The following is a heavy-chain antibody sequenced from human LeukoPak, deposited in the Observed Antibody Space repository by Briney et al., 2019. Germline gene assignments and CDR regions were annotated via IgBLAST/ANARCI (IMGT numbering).Heavy chain of an antibody. CDR2: ISGSGDKT. V-gene: IGHV3-23*01. Sequence: PGGSLRLSCAASGFTLSNYWMHWVRQAPGKGLEGVSAISGSGDKTFYAESVRGRFTISRDNSRNTLYLQMNSLRAEDTAVYYCAKDLNYGFDSWGQGTLVTV. D-gene: IGHD3-10*01. CDR3: AKDLNYGFDS. J-gene: IGHJ4*02. CDR1: GFTLSNYW.